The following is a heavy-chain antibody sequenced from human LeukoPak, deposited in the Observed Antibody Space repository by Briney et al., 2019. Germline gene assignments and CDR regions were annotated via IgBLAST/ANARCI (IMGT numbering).Heavy chain of an antibody. D-gene: IGHD6-19*01. V-gene: IGHV3-23*01. CDR3: AKDVVPDSGWDLDH. CDR2: IYNSGART. CDR1: GFTFSTYS. Sequence: GGSLRLSCAASGFTFSTYSMTWVRQAPGQGLERVSSIYNSGARTFYSDSLKGRFTVSRDNSKNTLYLEMNSLRAEDTAIYFCAKDVVPDSGWDLDHWGQGTLVTVSS. J-gene: IGHJ4*02.